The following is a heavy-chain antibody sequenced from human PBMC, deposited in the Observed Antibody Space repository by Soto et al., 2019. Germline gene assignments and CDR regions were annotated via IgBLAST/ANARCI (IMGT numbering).Heavy chain of an antibody. CDR3: ARGEEGSGGIFDS. Sequence: QVQLQQSGPGLVKPSQTLSLTCTISGDSVSSNTAGWNWLRQSPSRSLEWLGRTYYMSKWYNDYAVFVKSRIIINPDTSKNQFSLQLSSVTPEDTAVYYCARGEEGSGGIFDSWGQGTLVTVSS. D-gene: IGHD3-10*01. V-gene: IGHV6-1*01. J-gene: IGHJ4*02. CDR2: TYYMSKWYN. CDR1: GDSVSSNTAG.